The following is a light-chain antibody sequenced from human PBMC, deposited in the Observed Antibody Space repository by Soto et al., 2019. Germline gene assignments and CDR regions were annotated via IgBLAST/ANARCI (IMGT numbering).Light chain of an antibody. J-gene: IGKJ5*01. CDR1: QTVSTN. CDR3: QQYNNWPPFT. Sequence: EVVLTQSPGALSLSPWERATLSCRASQTVSTNYLAWYQQKPGQAPRLLIYGASTRATGIPARFSGSGSGTEFTLTISSLQSEDFAVYYCQQYNNWPPFTFGQGTRLEIK. CDR2: GAS. V-gene: IGKV3-15*01.